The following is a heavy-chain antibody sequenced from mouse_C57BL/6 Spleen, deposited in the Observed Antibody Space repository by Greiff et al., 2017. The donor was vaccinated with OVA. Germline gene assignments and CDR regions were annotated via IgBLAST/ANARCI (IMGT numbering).Heavy chain of an antibody. CDR2: IYPGDGDT. D-gene: IGHD1-1*01. V-gene: IGHV1-82*01. CDR1: GYAFSSSW. J-gene: IGHJ1*03. CDR3: AGSTLYFDV. Sequence: VQRVESGPELVKPGASVKISCTASGYAFSSSWMNWVQQRPGKGLEWIGRIYPGDGDTTSNGKFKGKATLTADKSSSTAYMQLSSLTSEDSAVYFCAGSTLYFDVWGTGTTVTVSS.